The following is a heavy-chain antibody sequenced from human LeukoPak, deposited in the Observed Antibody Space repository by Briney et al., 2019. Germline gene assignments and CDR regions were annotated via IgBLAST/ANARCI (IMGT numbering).Heavy chain of an antibody. J-gene: IGHJ3*02. CDR2: IYYSGST. Sequence: SETLSLTCTVSGGSISSSSYYWGWIRQPPGKGLEWIGSIYYSGSTYYNPSLKSRVTLSVDTSKNQFSLKLSSVTAADTAVYYCARHAISLDAFDIWCRGTMVTVSS. CDR1: GGSISSSSYY. D-gene: IGHD2-21*01. V-gene: IGHV4-39*01. CDR3: ARHAISLDAFDI.